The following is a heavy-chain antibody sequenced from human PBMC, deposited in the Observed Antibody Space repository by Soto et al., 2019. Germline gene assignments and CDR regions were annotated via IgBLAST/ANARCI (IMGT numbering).Heavy chain of an antibody. CDR2: ISSSGSTI. V-gene: IGHV3-11*01. CDR1: GFTFSDYY. Sequence: GGSLRLSCAASGFTFSDYYMSWIRQAPGKGLEWVSYISSSGSTIYYADSVKGRFTISRDNAKNSLYLQMNSLRAEDTAVYYCARDQRLGYSSGGAFDIWGQGTMVTVSS. D-gene: IGHD6-25*01. CDR3: ARDQRLGYSSGGAFDI. J-gene: IGHJ3*02.